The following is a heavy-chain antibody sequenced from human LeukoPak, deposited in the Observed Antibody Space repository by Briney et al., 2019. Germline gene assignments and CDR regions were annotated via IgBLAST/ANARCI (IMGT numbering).Heavy chain of an antibody. D-gene: IGHD5-24*01. CDR3: ARAGVEMATIYSDY. CDR2: IIPIFGTA. J-gene: IGHJ4*02. Sequence: SVKVSCKASGGTFSSYAISWVRQAPGQGLEWMGGIIPIFGTANYAQKFQGRVTITADESTSTAYTELSSLRSEDTAVYYCARAGVEMATIYSDYWGQGTLVTVSS. V-gene: IGHV1-69*01. CDR1: GGTFSSYA.